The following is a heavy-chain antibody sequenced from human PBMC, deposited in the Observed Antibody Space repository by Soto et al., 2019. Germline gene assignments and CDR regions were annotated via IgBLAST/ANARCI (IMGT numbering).Heavy chain of an antibody. CDR1: GFTFSSYE. V-gene: IGHV3-48*03. Sequence: VGSLRLSCAASGFTFSSYEMNWVRQAPGKGLEWVSYISSSGSTIYYADSVKGRFTISRDNAKNSLYLQMNSLRAEDTAVYYCARDYYDSGRWGYYYYYGMDVWGQGTTVTVSS. CDR3: ARDYYDSGRWGYYYYYGMDV. CDR2: ISSSGSTI. J-gene: IGHJ6*02. D-gene: IGHD3-22*01.